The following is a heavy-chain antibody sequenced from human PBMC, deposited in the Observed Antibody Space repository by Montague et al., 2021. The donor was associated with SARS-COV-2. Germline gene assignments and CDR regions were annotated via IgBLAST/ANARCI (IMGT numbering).Heavy chain of an antibody. D-gene: IGHD3-3*01. Sequence: SLRLSCAASGFTFSFYEMNWVRQAPGKGLEWVSYISSSGSTIYYPGSVXGRFTISRDNAKNSLYLQMVSLRAEDTAVYFCARGGTYYDFWSGFYNYYYAMDVWGQGATVTVSS. CDR2: ISSSGSTI. V-gene: IGHV3-48*03. J-gene: IGHJ6*02. CDR3: ARGGTYYDFWSGFYNYYYAMDV. CDR1: GFTFSFYE.